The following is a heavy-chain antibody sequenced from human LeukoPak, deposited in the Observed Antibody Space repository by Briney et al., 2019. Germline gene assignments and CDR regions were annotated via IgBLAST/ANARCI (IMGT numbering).Heavy chain of an antibody. J-gene: IGHJ4*02. V-gene: IGHV3-23*01. D-gene: IGHD2-2*01. Sequence: GGSLRLSCAASGFTFSSYGMHWVRQAPGKGLEWVSAISGSGGSTYYADSVKGRFTISRDNSKNTLYLQMNSLRAEDTAVYYCAKLGYCSSTSCQPIYWGQGTLVTVSS. CDR2: ISGSGGST. CDR3: AKLGYCSSTSCQPIY. CDR1: GFTFSSYG.